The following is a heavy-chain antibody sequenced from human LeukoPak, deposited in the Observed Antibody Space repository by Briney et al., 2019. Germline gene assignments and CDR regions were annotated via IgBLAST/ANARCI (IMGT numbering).Heavy chain of an antibody. V-gene: IGHV4-61*02. CDR3: ARDHRWELALDY. CDR2: IYTSGST. Sequence: PSQTLSLTCTVSGGSISSGTYYWSWVRQPAGKGLEWIGRIYTSGSTNYNPSLKSRVTISVDTSKNQFSLKLSSVTAADTAVYYCARDHRWELALDYWGQGTLVTVSS. CDR1: GGSISSGTYY. J-gene: IGHJ4*02. D-gene: IGHD1-26*01.